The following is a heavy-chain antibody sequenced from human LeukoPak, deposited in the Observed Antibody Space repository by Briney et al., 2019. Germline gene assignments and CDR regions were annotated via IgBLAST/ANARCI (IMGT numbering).Heavy chain of an antibody. V-gene: IGHV1-2*06. J-gene: IGHJ4*02. Sequence: VASVKVSCKASGYTFTGYHMHWVRQAPGQGLEWMGRINPNSGDTNYAQKFQGRVTMTRDTSTSTAYMELSRLRSDDTAVYYCARDYCSSTSCLFDYWGQGTLVTVSS. D-gene: IGHD2-2*01. CDR1: GYTFTGYH. CDR2: INPNSGDT. CDR3: ARDYCSSTSCLFDY.